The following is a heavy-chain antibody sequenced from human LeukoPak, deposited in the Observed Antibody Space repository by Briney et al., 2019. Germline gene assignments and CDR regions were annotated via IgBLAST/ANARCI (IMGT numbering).Heavy chain of an antibody. Sequence: SETLSLTCTVSGGSISDYYWSWIRQPPGKGLEWIAYLYDSVRTKDNPSLKGRVTLSADTSKNQYSLRLSSVTAADTAVYYCATIKRGDIYGYFDFWGQGILVTVSS. CDR1: GGSISDYY. V-gene: IGHV4-59*03. CDR2: LYDSVRT. D-gene: IGHD5-18*01. CDR3: ATIKRGDIYGYFDF. J-gene: IGHJ4*02.